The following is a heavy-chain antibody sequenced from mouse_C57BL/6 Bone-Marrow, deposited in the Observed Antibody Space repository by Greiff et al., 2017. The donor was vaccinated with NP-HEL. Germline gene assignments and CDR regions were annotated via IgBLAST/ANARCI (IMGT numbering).Heavy chain of an antibody. J-gene: IGHJ3*01. CDR1: GYTFTSYW. D-gene: IGHD1-1*01. CDR3: ARNYYGSSYWAY. V-gene: IGHV1-55*01. CDR2: IYPGSGGT. Sequence: VQLQQPGAELVKPGASVKMSCKASGYTFTSYWITWVKQRPGQGLEWIGDIYPGSGGTNYNEQFKSKATLTVDTSSSTAYMQLSSLTSEDSAVYDCARNYYGSSYWAYWGQGTLVTVSA.